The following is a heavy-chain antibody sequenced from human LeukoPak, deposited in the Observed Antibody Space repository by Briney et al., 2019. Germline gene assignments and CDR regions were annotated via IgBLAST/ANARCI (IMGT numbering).Heavy chain of an antibody. D-gene: IGHD2-2*01. CDR2: IYPGDSDT. CDR1: GHSFTSYW. V-gene: IGHV5-51*01. Sequence: GESLKISCKGSGHSFTSYWIGWVRQMPGKGLEWMGIIYPGDSDTRYSPSFQGQVTISADKSTSTAYLQWSSLKASDTAMYYCTRHLQGCSSTSCPFDYWGQGTLVTVSS. CDR3: TRHLQGCSSTSCPFDY. J-gene: IGHJ4*02.